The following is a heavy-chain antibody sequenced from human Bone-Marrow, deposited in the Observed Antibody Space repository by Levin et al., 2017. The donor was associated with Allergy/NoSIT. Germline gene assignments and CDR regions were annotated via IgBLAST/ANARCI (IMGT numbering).Heavy chain of an antibody. J-gene: IGHJ4*02. CDR3: AKGPSSGSPYYFDY. D-gene: IGHD3-22*01. CDR2: ISYDGGNK. CDR1: GFTFSGYG. V-gene: IGHV3-30*18. Sequence: AGGSLRLSCAASGFTFSGYGMHWVRQAPGKGLEWVALISYDGGNKNYADSVKGRFTISRDNSKNTLFLQMNSLRAEDTAVYYCAKGPSSGSPYYFDYWGQGTLVTVSS.